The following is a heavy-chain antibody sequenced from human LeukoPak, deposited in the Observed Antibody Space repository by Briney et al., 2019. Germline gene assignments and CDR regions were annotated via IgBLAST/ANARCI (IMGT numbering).Heavy chain of an antibody. V-gene: IGHV3-11*01. CDR2: ISSSGSSI. CDR3: AREYVSYCSGGTCYSGLDY. D-gene: IGHD2-15*01. Sequence: GGSMRLSCAASGFTFSDYYMNWIRQAPGKGLEWVSYISSSGSSIYYADSVKGRFTISRDNAKNSLYLQMNSLRAEDTAVYYCAREYVSYCSGGTCYSGLDYWGQGTLVTVSS. CDR1: GFTFSDYY. J-gene: IGHJ4*02.